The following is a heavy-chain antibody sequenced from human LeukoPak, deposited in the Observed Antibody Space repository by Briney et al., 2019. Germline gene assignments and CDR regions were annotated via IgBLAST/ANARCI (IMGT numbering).Heavy chain of an antibody. D-gene: IGHD3-10*01. CDR3: ARYRLWFGELRLDV. CDR2: IYSGGST. Sequence: PGGSLRLSCAASGFTVSSNYMSWVRQAPGKGLEWVSVIYSGGSTYYADSVKGRFTISRDNSKNTLYLQMNSLRAEDTAVYYCARYRLWFGELRLDVWGKGTTVTVSS. V-gene: IGHV3-53*01. CDR1: GFTVSSNY. J-gene: IGHJ6*04.